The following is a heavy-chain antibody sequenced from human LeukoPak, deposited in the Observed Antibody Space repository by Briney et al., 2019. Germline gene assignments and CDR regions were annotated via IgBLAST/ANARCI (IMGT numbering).Heavy chain of an antibody. CDR3: ARGILWFGKFDY. CDR2: VSNSGDYI. J-gene: IGHJ4*02. V-gene: IGHV3-21*06. CDR1: GFSFSSYR. D-gene: IGHD3-10*01. Sequence: NPGGSLRLSCAASGFSFSSYRMNWVRQAPGKGLEWVSSVSNSGDYIHYADSVKGRFTISRDNSKNSLYLQMNSLRAEDTAVYYCARGILWFGKFDYWGQGTLVTVSS.